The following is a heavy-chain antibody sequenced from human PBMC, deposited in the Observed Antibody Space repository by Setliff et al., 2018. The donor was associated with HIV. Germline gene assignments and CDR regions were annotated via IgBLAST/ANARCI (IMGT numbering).Heavy chain of an antibody. D-gene: IGHD1-26*01. CDR2: IHPGDSDT. Sequence: GESLKISCQGFGYRFTSSWIGWVRQTPGKGLEWMGIIHPGDSDTRYGPSFQGQVSISADRSITTAYLQWDSLKASDTAMYYCTRRRRAPGIENLEAYWGQGTLVTVSS. CDR3: TRRRRAPGIENLEAY. J-gene: IGHJ4*02. V-gene: IGHV5-51*01. CDR1: GYRFTSSW.